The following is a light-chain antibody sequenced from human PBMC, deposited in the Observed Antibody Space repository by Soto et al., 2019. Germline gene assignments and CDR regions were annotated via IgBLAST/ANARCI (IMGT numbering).Light chain of an antibody. V-gene: IGKV1-39*01. CDR2: GAS. Sequence: IHMTQSPSSLSASVLDMVTLTCRASETISHYLNWYQQKPGKAPKLLIYGASKLQSGVPSRFSASGSGTDFTLTISSLQPEDFATYYCQQSYSTPITFGQGTRLEI. CDR3: QQSYSTPIT. CDR1: ETISHY. J-gene: IGKJ5*01.